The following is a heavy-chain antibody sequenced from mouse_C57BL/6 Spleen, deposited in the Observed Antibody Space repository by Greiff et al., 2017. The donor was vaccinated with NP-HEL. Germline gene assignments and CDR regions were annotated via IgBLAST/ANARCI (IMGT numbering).Heavy chain of an antibody. V-gene: IGHV1-74*01. CDR1: GYTFTSYW. Sequence: VQLQQPGAELVKPGASVKVSCKASGYTFTSYWMHWVKQRPGQGLEWIGRIHPSDSDTNYNQKFKGKATLTVDKSSSTAYMQLSSLTSEDSAVYYCAIRIYYYGSSYDWYFDVWGTGTTVTVSS. J-gene: IGHJ1*03. D-gene: IGHD1-1*01. CDR3: AIRIYYYGSSYDWYFDV. CDR2: IHPSDSDT.